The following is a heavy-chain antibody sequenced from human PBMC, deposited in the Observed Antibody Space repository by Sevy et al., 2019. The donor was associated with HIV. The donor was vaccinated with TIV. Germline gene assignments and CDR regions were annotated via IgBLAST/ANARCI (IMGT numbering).Heavy chain of an antibody. V-gene: IGHV3-21*01. CDR1: GFTFSTYT. J-gene: IGHJ3*02. Sequence: GGSLRLSCAASGFTFSTYTMNWVRQAPGKRLEWLSSITFSRNYIYYADWVKGRFTISRDNAKKSLFLQMNSLRAEDTAVYYCARPYGSGSWEAFDIWGQGTMVTVSS. CDR2: ITFSRNYI. D-gene: IGHD3-10*01. CDR3: ARPYGSGSWEAFDI.